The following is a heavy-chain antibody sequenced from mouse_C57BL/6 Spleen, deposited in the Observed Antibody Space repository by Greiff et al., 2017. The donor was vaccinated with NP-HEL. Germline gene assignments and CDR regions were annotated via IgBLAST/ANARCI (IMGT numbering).Heavy chain of an antibody. CDR1: GYTFTSYG. J-gene: IGHJ3*01. CDR2: IYPRSGNT. V-gene: IGHV1-81*01. D-gene: IGHD3-2*02. CDR3: ARSLDSSVPGFAY. Sequence: VQLQQSGAELARPGASVKLSCKASGYTFTSYGISWVKQRTGQGLEWIGEIYPRSGNTYYNEKSKGKATLTADKSSSTASMELRSLSSEDSAVYFCARSLDSSVPGFAYWGQGTLVTVSA.